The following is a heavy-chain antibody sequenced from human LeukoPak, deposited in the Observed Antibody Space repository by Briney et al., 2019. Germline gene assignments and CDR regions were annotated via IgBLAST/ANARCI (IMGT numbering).Heavy chain of an antibody. Sequence: PSETLSLTCAVYGGSFSGYYWSWIRQPPGKGLEWIGEINHSGSTNYNPSRKSRVTISVETSKNQFSLQLSSVTAADTAVYYCARGLNYFDYWGQGTLVTVSS. CDR1: GGSFSGYY. J-gene: IGHJ4*02. V-gene: IGHV4-34*01. CDR2: INHSGST. CDR3: ARGLNYFDY.